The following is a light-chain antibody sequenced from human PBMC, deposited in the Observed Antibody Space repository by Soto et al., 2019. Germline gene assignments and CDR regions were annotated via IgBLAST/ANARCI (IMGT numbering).Light chain of an antibody. J-gene: IGKJ1*01. CDR3: QQYGSSRT. V-gene: IGKV3-20*01. CDR2: GAS. CDR1: QRISSN. Sequence: EIVMTQSPATLSVSPGEVATLSCRASQRISSNLAWYQQKPGQTPRILIYGASSRATGIPDRFSGSGSGTDFTLTISRLEPEYFAVYYCQQYGSSRTLGQGTKVDIK.